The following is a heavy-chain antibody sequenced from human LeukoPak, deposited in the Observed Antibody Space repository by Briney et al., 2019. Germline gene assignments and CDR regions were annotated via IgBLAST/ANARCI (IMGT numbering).Heavy chain of an antibody. D-gene: IGHD4-17*01. V-gene: IGHV4-39*01. CDR2: IYYSGST. J-gene: IGHJ4*02. CDR3: ARYGDYVGYFDY. CDR1: GGSISSSSYY. Sequence: SETLSLTCTVSGGSISSSSYYWGWIRQPPGKGLEWIGSIYYSGSTYYNPSLKSRVTISVDTSKNQFSLKLSSVTATDTAVYYCARYGDYVGYFDYWGQGTLVTVSS.